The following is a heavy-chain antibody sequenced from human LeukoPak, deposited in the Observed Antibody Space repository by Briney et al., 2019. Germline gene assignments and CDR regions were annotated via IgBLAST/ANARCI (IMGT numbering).Heavy chain of an antibody. J-gene: IGHJ4*02. V-gene: IGHV3-23*01. D-gene: IGHD3-10*01. CDR1: GFTFSIYA. Sequence: GGSLRLSCAASGFTFSIYAMSWVRQAPGKGLEWVSAISGSGGSTYYTDSVKGRFTISRDNSKNTVYLQMNSLRAEGTAVYYCAKGRYYPKDFFDYWGQGTLVTVSS. CDR3: AKGRYYPKDFFDY. CDR2: ISGSGGST.